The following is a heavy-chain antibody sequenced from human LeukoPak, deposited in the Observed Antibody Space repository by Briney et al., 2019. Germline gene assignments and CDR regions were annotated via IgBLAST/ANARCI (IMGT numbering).Heavy chain of an antibody. V-gene: IGHV3-33*01. CDR3: ARESLEMATTYFDY. Sequence: TGRSLRLSCAASGFTFSSYGMHWVRQAPGKGLEWVAVIWYDGSNKYYADSVKGRFTISRDNSKNTLYLQMNSLRAEDTAVYYCARESLEMATTYFDYWGQGTLVTVSS. CDR1: GFTFSSYG. D-gene: IGHD5-24*01. CDR2: IWYDGSNK. J-gene: IGHJ4*02.